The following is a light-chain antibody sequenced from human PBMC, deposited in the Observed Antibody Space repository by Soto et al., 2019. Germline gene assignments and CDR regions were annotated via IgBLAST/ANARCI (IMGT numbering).Light chain of an antibody. J-gene: IGKJ4*01. CDR2: KAS. CDR1: QSISSW. V-gene: IGKV1-5*03. CDR3: QHYNNYSLT. Sequence: DIHMTQSPSTLSASGGDRVTITCRASQSISSWLAWYQQKPGKAPKLLIYKASNLESGVPSRFSGSGSGTEFTLSISSLQPDDFATYYCQHYNNYSLTFGGGTKV.